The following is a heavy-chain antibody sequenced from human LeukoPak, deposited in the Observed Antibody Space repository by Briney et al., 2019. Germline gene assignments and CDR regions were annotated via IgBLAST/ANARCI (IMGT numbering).Heavy chain of an antibody. CDR2: IYYSGST. D-gene: IGHD5-18*01. CDR3: AREVGVDTAMVTYYFDY. CDR1: GGSISSYY. Sequence: PSETLSLTCTVSGGSISSYYWSWIRQPPRKGLEWIGYIYYSGSTNYNPSLKSRVTISVDTSTNQFSLKLSSVTAADTAVYYCAREVGVDTAMVTYYFDYWGQGTLVTVSS. V-gene: IGHV4-59*01. J-gene: IGHJ4*02.